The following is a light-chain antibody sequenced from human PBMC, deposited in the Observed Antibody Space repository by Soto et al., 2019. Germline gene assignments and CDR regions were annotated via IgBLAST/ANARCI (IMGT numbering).Light chain of an antibody. CDR2: KAS. CDR1: QTISSW. J-gene: IGKJ1*01. Sequence: DIKMTQSPSTLSGSVGDRVTITCRASQTISSWLAWYQQTPGKAPKILIYKASTLKSGVPSRFSCSGAGTACTRTISSLQPDDVATYSCQHYNSYPEAFGQGTKVDIK. V-gene: IGKV1-5*03. CDR3: QHYNSYPEA.